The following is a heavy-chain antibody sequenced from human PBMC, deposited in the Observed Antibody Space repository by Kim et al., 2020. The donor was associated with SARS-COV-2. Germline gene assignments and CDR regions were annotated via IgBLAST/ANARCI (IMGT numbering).Heavy chain of an antibody. Sequence: SETLSLTCTVSGYSISSGYYWGWIRQPPGKGLEWIGSIYHSGSTYYNPSLKSRVTISVDTSKNQFSLKLSSVTAADTAVYYCARDGPYYYDSSFLNWFDP. CDR2: IYHSGST. CDR3: ARDGPYYYDSSFLNWFDP. CDR1: GYSISSGYY. J-gene: IGHJ5*02. D-gene: IGHD3-22*01. V-gene: IGHV4-38-2*02.